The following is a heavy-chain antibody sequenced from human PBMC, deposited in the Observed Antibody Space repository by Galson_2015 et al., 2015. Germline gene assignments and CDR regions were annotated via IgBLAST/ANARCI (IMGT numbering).Heavy chain of an antibody. D-gene: IGHD2-15*01. Sequence: SVKVSCKASGYTFTSYYMHWVRQAPGQGLEWMGIINPSGGSTSYAQKFQGRVTMTRDTSTSTVYMELSSLRSEDTAVYYCARDAPNDYCSGGSCTSYYYGMDVWGQGTTVAVSS. CDR3: ARDAPNDYCSGGSCTSYYYGMDV. V-gene: IGHV1-46*01. CDR1: GYTFTSYY. J-gene: IGHJ6*02. CDR2: INPSGGST.